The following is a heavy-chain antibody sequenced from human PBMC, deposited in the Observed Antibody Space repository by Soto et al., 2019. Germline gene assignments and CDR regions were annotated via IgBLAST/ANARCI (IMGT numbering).Heavy chain of an antibody. Sequence: PSETLSLTCTVSGGSISSYYWIWIRQPPGKGLEWIGYIYYSGSTNYNPSLKSRVTISVDTSKNQFSLKLSSVTAADTAVYYCARGGYYDSSGYPQVEYWGQGTLVTVSS. V-gene: IGHV4-59*01. CDR2: IYYSGST. CDR3: ARGGYYDSSGYPQVEY. CDR1: GGSISSYY. J-gene: IGHJ4*02. D-gene: IGHD3-22*01.